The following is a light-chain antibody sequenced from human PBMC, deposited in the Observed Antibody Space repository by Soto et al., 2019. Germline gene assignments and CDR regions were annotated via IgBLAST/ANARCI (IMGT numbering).Light chain of an antibody. CDR1: QSVSSY. CDR2: GAS. J-gene: IGKJ5*01. CDR3: QQYNTYST. V-gene: IGKV3-11*01. Sequence: EIVLTQSPATLSLSPGERATLSCRASQSVSSYLAWYQQKPGQAPRLLIFGASNRATGIPSRFSGSGSGTEFTLTISSLQPDDFATYYCQQYNTYSTFGQGTRLEN.